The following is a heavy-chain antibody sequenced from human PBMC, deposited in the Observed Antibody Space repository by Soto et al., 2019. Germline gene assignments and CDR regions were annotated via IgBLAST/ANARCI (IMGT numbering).Heavy chain of an antibody. J-gene: IGHJ4*02. CDR3: ARQGGLRDQHLAY. CDR2: IYYSGST. V-gene: IGHV4-39*01. Sequence: SETLSLTCTVSGGSISSSSYYWGWIRQPPGKGLEWIGSIYYSGSTYYNPSLKSRVTISVDTSKNQFSLKLSSVTAADTAVYYWARQGGLRDQHLAYSAQGTLVTVSS. D-gene: IGHD5-12*01. CDR1: GGSISSSSYY.